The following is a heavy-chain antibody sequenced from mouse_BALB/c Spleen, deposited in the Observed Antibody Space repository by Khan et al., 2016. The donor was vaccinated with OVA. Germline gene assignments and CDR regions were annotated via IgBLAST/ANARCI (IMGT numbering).Heavy chain of an antibody. Sequence: VQLKESGAELVRPGALVKLSCKASGFNIKDYYMHWVKQRPEQGLVWIGRIDPENGNNIYDPKFQGKASITSDTSSNTAYLQLSSLTSEDTAVYYCARDGYSPVFAYWGQGTLVTVSA. J-gene: IGHJ3*01. D-gene: IGHD2-3*01. CDR2: IDPENGNN. CDR3: ARDGYSPVFAY. V-gene: IGHV14-1*02. CDR1: GFNIKDYY.